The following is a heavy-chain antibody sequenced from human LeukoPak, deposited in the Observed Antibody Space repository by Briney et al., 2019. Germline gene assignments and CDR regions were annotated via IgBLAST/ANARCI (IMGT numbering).Heavy chain of an antibody. Sequence: ASVKVSCKASGYTFTSYYMHWVRQAPGQGLEWMGIINPSGGSTSYAQKFQGRVTMTRDMSTSTVYMELSSLRSDDTAVYYCARDIGYYYDSSGPNWFDPWGQGTLVTVSS. V-gene: IGHV1-46*01. D-gene: IGHD3-22*01. J-gene: IGHJ5*02. CDR2: INPSGGST. CDR1: GYTFTSYY. CDR3: ARDIGYYYDSSGPNWFDP.